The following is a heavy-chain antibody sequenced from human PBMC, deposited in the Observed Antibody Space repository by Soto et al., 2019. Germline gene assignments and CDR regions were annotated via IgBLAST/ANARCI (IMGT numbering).Heavy chain of an antibody. CDR2: ISSSSSYI. V-gene: IGHV3-21*01. CDR3: ARLSRSRVWFAFDP. D-gene: IGHD3-10*01. CDR1: GFTFSSYS. J-gene: IGHJ5*02. Sequence: EVQLVESGGGLVKPGGSLRLSCAASGFTFSSYSMNWVRQAPGKGLEWVSSISSSSSYIYYADSVKGRFTISRDNAKNSLYLQMNSLRAEDTAVYYCARLSRSRVWFAFDPWGQGTLVTVSS.